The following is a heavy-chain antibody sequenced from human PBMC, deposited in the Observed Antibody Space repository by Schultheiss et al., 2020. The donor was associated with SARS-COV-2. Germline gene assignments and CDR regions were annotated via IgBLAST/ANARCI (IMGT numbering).Heavy chain of an antibody. CDR2: IYHSGTT. J-gene: IGHJ4*02. CDR3: ARARGGTTTGYYFDY. V-gene: IGHV4-38-2*01. CDR1: GYSISSGYY. Sequence: SQTLSLTCGVSGYSISSGYYWGWIRQPPGKGLEWIGSIYHSGTTYYNPSLKSRVTISVDTSKNQFSLKLSSVTAADTAVYYCARARGGTTTGYYFDYWGQGTLVTVSS. D-gene: IGHD1-14*01.